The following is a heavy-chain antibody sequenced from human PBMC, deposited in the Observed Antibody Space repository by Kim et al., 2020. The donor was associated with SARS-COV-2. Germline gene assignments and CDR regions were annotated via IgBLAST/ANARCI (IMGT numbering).Heavy chain of an antibody. Sequence: ADSVKGRFTNSRDNAKNSLYLQMNRLRSEDTAFYYCANDMYDSLWSVAFVWWGQGTLVTVSS. V-gene: IGHV3-9*01. D-gene: IGHD2-8*01. CDR3: ANDMYDSLWSVAFVW. J-gene: IGHJ4*02.